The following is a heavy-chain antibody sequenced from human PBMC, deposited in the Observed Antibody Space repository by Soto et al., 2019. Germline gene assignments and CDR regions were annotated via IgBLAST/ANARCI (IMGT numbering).Heavy chain of an antibody. CDR3: AKDNPTIAY. V-gene: IGHV3-30*18. J-gene: IGHJ4*02. D-gene: IGHD1-1*01. CDR1: GFTFSSSG. Sequence: GGSLRLSCAASGFTFSSSGMHWVRQAPGKGPEWVAIISYDGSNKYYADSVEGRFTISRDNSKNTLFLQMNSLRPEDTAVYFCAKDNPTIAYWGQGTLVTVS. CDR2: ISYDGSNK.